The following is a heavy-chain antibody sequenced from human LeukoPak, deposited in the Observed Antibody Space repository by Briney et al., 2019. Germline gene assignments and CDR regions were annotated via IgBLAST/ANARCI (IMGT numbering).Heavy chain of an antibody. J-gene: IGHJ4*02. CDR2: ISTSSSYI. CDR1: GFTFTSYS. Sequence: PGGSLRLSCAASGFTFTSYSMTWVRQAPGKGLEWVSSISTSSSYIYYADSVKGRFTVSRDNAENSLYLQMNSLRAEDTAVYYCARATCIGPDCYSGSGRSGDYWGQGTLVTVSS. V-gene: IGHV3-21*01. D-gene: IGHD2-21*02. CDR3: ARATCIGPDCYSGSGRSGDY.